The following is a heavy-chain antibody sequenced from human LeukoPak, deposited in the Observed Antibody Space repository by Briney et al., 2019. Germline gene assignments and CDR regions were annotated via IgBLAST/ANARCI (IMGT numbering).Heavy chain of an antibody. CDR3: AKDRLGGPYFFHY. V-gene: IGHV3-23*01. Sequence: GGTLRLSCAASGFTFSSYAMSWVRQAPGKGLEWVSTIGGTGVRTYYADSVKGRFTISRDNSKNTLYLQINSLRAEDTAVYFCAKDRLGGPYFFHYWGQGTLVTVSS. D-gene: IGHD3-16*01. J-gene: IGHJ4*02. CDR1: GFTFSSYA. CDR2: IGGTGVRT.